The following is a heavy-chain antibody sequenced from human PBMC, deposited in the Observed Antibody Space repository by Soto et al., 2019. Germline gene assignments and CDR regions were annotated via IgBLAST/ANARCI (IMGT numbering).Heavy chain of an antibody. V-gene: IGHV4-61*01. D-gene: IGHD6-6*01. Sequence: QVQLQESGPGLVKPSETLSLTCTVSGASVSSGNYYWSWIRQPPGKGLEWIGYFYYTGRTNYNPSLKSRVTISVDTSKNQFALKLSSVTAAATAVYYCARGATQVYAFDIWGPGTMVTVSS. CDR3: ARGATQVYAFDI. CDR1: GASVSSGNYY. J-gene: IGHJ3*02. CDR2: FYYTGRT.